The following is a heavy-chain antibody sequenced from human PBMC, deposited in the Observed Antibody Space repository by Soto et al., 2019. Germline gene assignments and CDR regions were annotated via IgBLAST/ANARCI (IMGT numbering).Heavy chain of an antibody. D-gene: IGHD2-15*01. J-gene: IGHJ3*02. CDR1: GFNFSSYS. V-gene: IGHV3-21*01. CDR2: ISSSSSYI. CDR3: ARIRHGYAALDI. Sequence: GVLRLSGAASGFNFSSYSMNPDHQAPGKGLEWVSSISSSSSYIYYADSVKGRFTIPRDNAKNSLYLQMNSLRAEDTAVYYGARIRHGYAALDIWGHGSMVTVSS.